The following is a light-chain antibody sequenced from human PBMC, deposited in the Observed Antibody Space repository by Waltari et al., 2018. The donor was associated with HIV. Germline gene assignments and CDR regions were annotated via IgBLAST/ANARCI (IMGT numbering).Light chain of an antibody. Sequence: QTVVTQEPSFSVSPGGTVTLTCGLSSGSVSTSYYPSWYQQTPGQAPRTLIYSTNTRSSGVPDRFSGSILGNKAALTITGVQADDESDYYCVLYMGSGSCMFGGGTKLTVL. V-gene: IGLV8-61*01. CDR3: VLYMGSGSCM. J-gene: IGLJ3*02. CDR1: SGSVSTSYY. CDR2: STN.